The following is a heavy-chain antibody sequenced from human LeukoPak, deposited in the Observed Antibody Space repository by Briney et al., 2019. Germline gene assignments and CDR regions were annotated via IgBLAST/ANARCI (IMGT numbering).Heavy chain of an antibody. CDR3: ARDLTVNYYYMDV. D-gene: IGHD4-17*01. V-gene: IGHV3-7*01. CDR1: GFTFSSYW. Sequence: GGSLRLSCAASGFTFSSYWMSWVRQAPGKGLEWVANIKQDGSEKYYVDSVKGRFTISRDNAKNSLYLQMNSLRAEDTAVYYCARDLTVNYYYMDVWGKGTTVTVSS. CDR2: IKQDGSEK. J-gene: IGHJ6*03.